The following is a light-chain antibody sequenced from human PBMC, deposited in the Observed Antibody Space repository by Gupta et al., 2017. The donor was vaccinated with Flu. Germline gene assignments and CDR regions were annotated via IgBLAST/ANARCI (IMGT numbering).Light chain of an antibody. Sequence: DIQMTPSPSTLSASVGDRVTITCRASQSISSWLAWYQQKPGKAPKLLIYKAYILESGVPSRFSGSGSGTEFTLTISSLQPDDFATYYCQQYNSYSWTFGQGTKVEIK. CDR1: QSISSW. V-gene: IGKV1-5*03. CDR2: KAY. J-gene: IGKJ1*01. CDR3: QQYNSYSWT.